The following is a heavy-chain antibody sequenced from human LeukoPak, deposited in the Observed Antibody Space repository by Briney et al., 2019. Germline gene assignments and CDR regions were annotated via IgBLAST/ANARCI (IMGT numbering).Heavy chain of an antibody. CDR2: INHSGST. Sequence: SETLSLTCAVYGGSFSGYYWSWIRQPPGKGLEWIGEINHSGSTNYNPSLKSRVTISVDTSKNQFSLKLSSVTAADTAVYYCARVGGYSAFDYWGQGTLVTVSS. J-gene: IGHJ4*02. CDR3: ARVGGYSAFDY. CDR1: GGSFSGYY. D-gene: IGHD3-22*01. V-gene: IGHV4-34*01.